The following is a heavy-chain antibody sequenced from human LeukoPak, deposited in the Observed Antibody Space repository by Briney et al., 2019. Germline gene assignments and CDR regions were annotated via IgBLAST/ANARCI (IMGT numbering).Heavy chain of an antibody. CDR1: GGSISHYY. D-gene: IGHD4-17*01. CDR2: TYYGGST. V-gene: IGHV4-59*01. J-gene: IGHJ5*02. CDR3: ARGPSVTSIGGP. Sequence: KPSETLSLTCTVSGGSISHYYWSWIRQPPKKGLEWIGYTYYGGSTKFNPSLKSRVAISVDTSKKQFSLNLTSVTAADTAVYYCARGPSVTSIGGPWGQGTLVTVSA.